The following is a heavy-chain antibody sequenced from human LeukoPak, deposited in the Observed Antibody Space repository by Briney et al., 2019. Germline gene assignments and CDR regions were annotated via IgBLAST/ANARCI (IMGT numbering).Heavy chain of an antibody. J-gene: IGHJ5*02. V-gene: IGHV3-23*01. Sequence: GGSLRLSCTASGFRFSNYAMNWVRQAPWKGLEWVSVISGGGSSTNYADSVKGRFTISRENSKNTLYLQMNSLRAEDTAVYYCAHTDSYYFDSGMASWGQGALVTVSS. D-gene: IGHD3-22*01. CDR1: GFRFSNYA. CDR3: AHTDSYYFDSGMAS. CDR2: ISGGGSST.